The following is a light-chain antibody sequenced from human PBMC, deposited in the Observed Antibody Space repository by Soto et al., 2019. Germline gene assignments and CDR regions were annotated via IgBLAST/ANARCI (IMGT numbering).Light chain of an antibody. Sequence: EIVLTQSPATLSLSPGERATLSCRASQSVSSYLAWYQQKPGQAPRLLIYNASNRATGIPARFSGSGSGTDFILTISSLQSEDFAVYYCQQYNDWPWTFGQGTKVDIK. CDR3: QQYNDWPWT. V-gene: IGKV3-11*01. CDR1: QSVSSY. CDR2: NAS. J-gene: IGKJ1*01.